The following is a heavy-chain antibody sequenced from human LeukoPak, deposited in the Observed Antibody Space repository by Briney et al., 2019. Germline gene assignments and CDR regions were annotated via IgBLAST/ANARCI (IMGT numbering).Heavy chain of an antibody. V-gene: IGHV1-2*02. CDR1: GYTFTGYY. D-gene: IGHD1-26*01. J-gene: IGHJ4*02. Sequence: SVKVSCKASGYTFTGYYMHWVRQAPGQGLEWMGWINPNSGGTNYAQKFQGRVTMTRDTSISTAYMELSRLRSDDTAVYYCARASHYSGSDYFDYWGQGTLVTVSS. CDR2: INPNSGGT. CDR3: ARASHYSGSDYFDY.